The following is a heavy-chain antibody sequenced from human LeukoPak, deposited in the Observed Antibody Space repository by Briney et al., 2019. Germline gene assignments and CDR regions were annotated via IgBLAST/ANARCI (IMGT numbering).Heavy chain of an antibody. CDR1: GFTFSSFG. V-gene: IGHV3-33*01. D-gene: IGHD5-24*01. J-gene: IGHJ4*02. CDR3: ASSMAYNCLDY. Sequence: PGRSLRLSCAASGFTFSSFGMHWVRQAPGEGLEWVAVIWNDGSNNYYADSVKGRFTISRDNAKNTLYLQMNSLRPEDTAVYYCASSMAYNCLDYWGQGTLVTVSS. CDR2: IWNDGSNN.